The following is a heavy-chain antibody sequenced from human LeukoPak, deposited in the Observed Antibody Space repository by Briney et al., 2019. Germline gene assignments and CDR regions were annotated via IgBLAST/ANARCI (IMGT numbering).Heavy chain of an antibody. CDR1: GGSFSGYY. J-gene: IGHJ6*04. D-gene: IGHD2-2*01. V-gene: IGHV4-34*01. Sequence: SETLSLTCAVYGGSFSGYYWSWIRQPPGKGLEWIGEINHSGSTNYDPSLKSRVTISVDTSKNQFSLKLSSVTAADTAVYYCARSPLCSSTSCYLLGWGSYYYGMDVWGKGTTVTVSS. CDR3: ARSPLCSSTSCYLLGWGSYYYGMDV. CDR2: INHSGST.